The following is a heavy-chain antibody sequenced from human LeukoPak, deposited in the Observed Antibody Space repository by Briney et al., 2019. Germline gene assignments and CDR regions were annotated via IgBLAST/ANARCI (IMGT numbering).Heavy chain of an antibody. V-gene: IGHV3-9*03. CDR1: GFTFDDYA. J-gene: IGHJ1*01. CDR2: ISWNSGSI. Sequence: GGSLRLFCAASGFTFDDYAMHWVRQAPAKGLGGVSGISWNSGSIGYADSVKGRFTISRDNAKNSLYLQMNSLSAEDMALYYCAKDSISKGFQHWGQGTLVTVSS. CDR3: AKDSISKGFQH. D-gene: IGHD5-12*01.